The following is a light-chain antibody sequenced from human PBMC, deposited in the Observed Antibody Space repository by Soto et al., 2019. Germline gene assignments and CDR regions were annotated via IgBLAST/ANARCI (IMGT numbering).Light chain of an antibody. Sequence: QSAPTQPASVSGSAGQSITISCSGTMRDVGAYNLVSWYQQHPGTAPKLTIYEVRNRPSGISSRFSGSRSGNTASLTISGLQSEDEGDYYCGAYTARSTLVFGGGTKVTVL. CDR2: EVR. J-gene: IGLJ3*02. CDR1: MRDVGAYNL. V-gene: IGLV2-14*01. CDR3: GAYTARSTLV.